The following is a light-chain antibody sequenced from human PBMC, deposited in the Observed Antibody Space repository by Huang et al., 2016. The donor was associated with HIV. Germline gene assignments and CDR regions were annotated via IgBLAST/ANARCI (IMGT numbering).Light chain of an antibody. J-gene: IGKJ3*01. CDR2: TAS. V-gene: IGKV1-39*01. CDR3: QQSYSTLFT. CDR1: QSISSY. Sequence: DIQMTQSPSSLSASVGDRVTITCRASQSISSYLNWYQQKPGKAPKRLIYTASSLQSGVPSRFSGSGSGTDFTLTISSLQPEDFATYYCQQSYSTLFTFGPGTKVDLK.